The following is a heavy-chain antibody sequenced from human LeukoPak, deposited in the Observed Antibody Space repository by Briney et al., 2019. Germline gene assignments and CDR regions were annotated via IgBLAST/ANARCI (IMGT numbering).Heavy chain of an antibody. J-gene: IGHJ4*02. CDR3: AREGAGYCSSTSCPVDY. V-gene: IGHV4-4*07. D-gene: IGHD2-2*01. Sequence: SETLSLTCTVSSGSISSYYWSWIRQPAGKGLEWIGRIYTSGSTNYNPSLKSRVTMSVDTSKNQFSLKLSSVTAADTAVYYCAREGAGYCSSTSCPVDYWGQGTLVTVSS. CDR2: IYTSGST. CDR1: SGSISSYY.